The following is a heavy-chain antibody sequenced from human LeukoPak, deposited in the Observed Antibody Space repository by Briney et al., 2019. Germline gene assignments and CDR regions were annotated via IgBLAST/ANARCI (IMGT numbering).Heavy chain of an antibody. D-gene: IGHD5-24*01. J-gene: IGHJ4*02. CDR3: ARHAPERWLQSPGYFDY. Sequence: PSQTLSLTRTVSGRSINSSSYYWGWIRQPPGKGLERIRRIYYSGNTYYNPSLKSRDTIAVDTSKNQLSLKLSSVTAADTAVYYCARHAPERWLQSPGYFDYWGQGTLVTVSS. CDR2: IYYSGNT. V-gene: IGHV4-39*01. CDR1: GRSINSSSYY.